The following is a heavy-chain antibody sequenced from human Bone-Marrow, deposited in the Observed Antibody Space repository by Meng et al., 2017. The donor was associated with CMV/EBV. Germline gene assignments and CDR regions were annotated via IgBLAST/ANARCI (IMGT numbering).Heavy chain of an antibody. D-gene: IGHD6-6*01. Sequence: GSLRLSCTVSGGSIFNYYWSWIRQPPGKGLEWIGYVSYSGSTNYNPSLKSRVTISLDTSKNQFFLKLSSVTAADTAVYYCTRSPRSSSSPFDYWGQGTLVTVSA. CDR1: GGSIFNYY. V-gene: IGHV4-59*01. CDR2: VSYSGST. J-gene: IGHJ4*02. CDR3: TRSPRSSSSPFDY.